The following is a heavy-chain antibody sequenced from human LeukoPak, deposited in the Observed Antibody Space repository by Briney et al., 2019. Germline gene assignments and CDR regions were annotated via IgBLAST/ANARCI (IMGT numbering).Heavy chain of an antibody. CDR2: IFWDDDK. Sequence: SGPTVVNPTQTLTLTCTFSGFSLSTSGVGVGWIRQPPGKALEWLALIFWDDDKRYSPSLKSRLTITKDTYKNQVVLTVTNMDPVDTATYYCAHKLRNYYDASGSQFDYWGQGTLVTVSS. V-gene: IGHV2-5*02. J-gene: IGHJ4*02. D-gene: IGHD3-22*01. CDR1: GFSLSTSGVG. CDR3: AHKLRNYYDASGSQFDY.